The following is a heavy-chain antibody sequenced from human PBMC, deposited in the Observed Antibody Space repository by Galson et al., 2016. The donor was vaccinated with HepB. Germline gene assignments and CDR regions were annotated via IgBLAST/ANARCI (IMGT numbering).Heavy chain of an antibody. J-gene: IGHJ4*02. V-gene: IGHV3-53*01. D-gene: IGHD1-14*01. Sequence: SLRLSCAASGFTVSSDYMNWVRQAPGKGLEWVSVIYSGGTTYYADSVKGRFTISRDNAKNSLYLHMNSLRDEDTAIYFCARDGNHGYDMDYWGQGTLVIVSS. CDR2: IYSGGTT. CDR3: ARDGNHGYDMDY. CDR1: GFTVSSDY.